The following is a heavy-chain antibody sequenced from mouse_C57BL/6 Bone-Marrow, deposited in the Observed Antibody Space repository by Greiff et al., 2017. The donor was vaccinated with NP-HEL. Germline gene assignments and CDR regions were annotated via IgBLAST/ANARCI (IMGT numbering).Heavy chain of an antibody. V-gene: IGHV1-50*01. Sequence: QVQLQQPGAELVKPGASVKLSCKASGYTFTSYWMQWVKQRPGQGLEWIGEIDPSDSYTNYNQKFKGKATLTVDTSSSTAYMQLSSLTSEDSAVYYCAIDSSGYVAYWGQGTLVTVSA. CDR1: GYTFTSYW. CDR2: IDPSDSYT. J-gene: IGHJ3*01. CDR3: AIDSSGYVAY. D-gene: IGHD3-2*02.